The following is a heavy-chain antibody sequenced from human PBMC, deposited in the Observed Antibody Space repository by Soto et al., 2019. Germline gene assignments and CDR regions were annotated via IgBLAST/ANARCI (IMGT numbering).Heavy chain of an antibody. CDR1: GYTFTSYD. J-gene: IGHJ6*02. D-gene: IGHD6-19*01. CDR3: ARKGSKGSGWGGGYYYGMDV. CDR2: MNPNSGNT. Sequence: ASVKVSCKASGYTFTSYDINWVRQATGQGLEWMGWMNPNSGNTGYAQKFQGRVTMTRNTSISTAYMERSSLRSEDTAGYCGARKGSKGSGWGGGYYYGMDVWGQGTTVTVSS. V-gene: IGHV1-8*01.